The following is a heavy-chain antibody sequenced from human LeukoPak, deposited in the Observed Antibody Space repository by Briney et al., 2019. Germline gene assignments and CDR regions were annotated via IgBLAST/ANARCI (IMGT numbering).Heavy chain of an antibody. V-gene: IGHV4-38-2*02. D-gene: IGHD2-2*01. J-gene: IGHJ4*02. Sequence: TSETLSLTCAVSGYSISSGYYWGWIRQPPGKGLEWIGSIYHSGSTYYNPSLKSRVTISVDTSKNQFSLKLSSVTAADTAVYYCARDLVVPAAKLYYFDYWGQGTLVTVSS. CDR1: GYSISSGYY. CDR2: IYHSGST. CDR3: ARDLVVPAAKLYYFDY.